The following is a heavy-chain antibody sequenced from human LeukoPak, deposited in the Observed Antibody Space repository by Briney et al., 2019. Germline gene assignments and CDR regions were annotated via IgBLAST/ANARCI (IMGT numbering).Heavy chain of an antibody. J-gene: IGHJ4*02. D-gene: IGHD1-1*01. CDR3: ARGRGTTGVPFDY. CDR2: ISWNSGSI. V-gene: IGHV3-9*01. Sequence: GGSLRLSCAASGFTFDDYAMHWFRQAPGKGLEWVSGISWNSGSIGYADSVKGRFTISRDNAKNSLYLQMNSLRAEDTALYYCARGRGTTGVPFDYWGQGTLVTVSS. CDR1: GFTFDDYA.